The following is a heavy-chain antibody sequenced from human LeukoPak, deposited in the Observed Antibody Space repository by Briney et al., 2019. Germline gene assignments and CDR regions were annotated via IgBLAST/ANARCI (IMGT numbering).Heavy chain of an antibody. CDR2: IYYSGST. J-gene: IGHJ3*02. CDR1: GGSISSSSYY. CDR3: ASLAYCGGDCPRDAFDI. V-gene: IGHV4-39*07. D-gene: IGHD2-21*02. Sequence: PSETLSLTCTVSGGSISSSSYYWGWIRQPPGKGLEWIGSIYYSGSTYYNPSLKSRVTISVDTSKNQFSLKLSSVTAADTAVYYCASLAYCGGDCPRDAFDIWGQGTMVTASS.